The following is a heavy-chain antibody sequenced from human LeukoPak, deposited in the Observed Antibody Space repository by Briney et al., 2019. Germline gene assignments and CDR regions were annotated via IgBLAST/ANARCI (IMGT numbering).Heavy chain of an antibody. CDR1: GFTFSSYS. Sequence: GGSLRLSCAASGFTFSSYSMNWVRQAPGKGLEWVSSISSSSSYIYYADSVKGRFTISRDNAENSLYLQMNSLRAEDTAVYYCAREPDSSGYSRNFDYWGQGTLVTVFS. CDR2: ISSSSSYI. J-gene: IGHJ4*02. CDR3: AREPDSSGYSRNFDY. V-gene: IGHV3-21*01. D-gene: IGHD3-22*01.